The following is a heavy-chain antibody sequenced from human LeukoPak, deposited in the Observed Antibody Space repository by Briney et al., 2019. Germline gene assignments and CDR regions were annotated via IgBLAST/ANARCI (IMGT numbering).Heavy chain of an antibody. CDR1: GFTFSSYE. Sequence: PGGSLRLSCAASGFTFSSYEMNWVRQAPGKGLEWVSCISSSGSTIYYADSVKGRFTISRDNAKNSLYLQMNSLRAEDTAVYYCARGRYYYDSSGYYAAYFDYWGQGTLVTVSS. J-gene: IGHJ4*02. V-gene: IGHV3-48*03. CDR3: ARGRYYYDSSGYYAAYFDY. D-gene: IGHD3-22*01. CDR2: ISSSGSTI.